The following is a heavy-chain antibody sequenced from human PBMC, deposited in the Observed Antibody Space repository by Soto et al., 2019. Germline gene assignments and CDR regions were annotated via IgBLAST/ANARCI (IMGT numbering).Heavy chain of an antibody. D-gene: IGHD2-2*01. Sequence: SETLSLTCTVSGGSVSSESHYWSWIRQTPGKGLEWIGYIYYTGSTNYNPSLKGRVTMSVDTSRDQVSLRLRSVTRADTALYYCARDWGTGFYQLDSWDQGTLVTVSS. CDR3: ARDWGTGFYQLDS. J-gene: IGHJ4*02. CDR2: IYYTGST. CDR1: GGSVSSESHY. V-gene: IGHV4-61*01.